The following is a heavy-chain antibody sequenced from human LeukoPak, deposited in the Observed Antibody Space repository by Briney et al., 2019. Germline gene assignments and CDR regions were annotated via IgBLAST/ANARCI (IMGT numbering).Heavy chain of an antibody. CDR2: IDDSGST. D-gene: IGHD3-10*01. CDR3: ARGVLAMVRGRQLRFDP. Sequence: NASETLSLTCALSGGSISSGGDSWGWIRQPPGKGLEWIGYIDDSGSTNYNPSLKSRDTISVDTSKNQLSLKLSSVTAADTAVYYCARGVLAMVRGRQLRFDPWGQGTLVTVSS. V-gene: IGHV4-30-2*01. J-gene: IGHJ5*02. CDR1: GGSISSGGDS.